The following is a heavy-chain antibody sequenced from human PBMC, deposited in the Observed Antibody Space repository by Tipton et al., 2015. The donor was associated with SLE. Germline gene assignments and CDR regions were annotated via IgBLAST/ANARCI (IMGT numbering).Heavy chain of an antibody. CDR1: GVSISSGSYY. CDR3: ASRAVYSSSWTHYYYFYMDV. D-gene: IGHD6-13*01. Sequence: TLSLTCTVSGVSISSGSYYWSWIRQPAGKGLEWIGHIYTSGSTNYNPTLKSRVTISVDTSKNQFSLKLSSVTAADTAVYYCASRAVYSSSWTHYYYFYMDVWGKGTTATVSS. V-gene: IGHV4-61*09. CDR2: IYTSGST. J-gene: IGHJ6*03.